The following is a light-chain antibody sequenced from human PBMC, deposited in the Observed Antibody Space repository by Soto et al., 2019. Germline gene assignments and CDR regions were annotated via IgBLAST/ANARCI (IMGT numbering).Light chain of an antibody. CDR1: QSVGTY. Sequence: EIVLTQSPATLSLSPGERATLSCRASQSVGTYFAWYQQKPGQAPRLLIYDSSNRATGIPARFIGSGSGTDFTLTISCLEPEDFAVYYCQQRSDWPSTFGGGTKVEIK. CDR2: DSS. J-gene: IGKJ4*01. V-gene: IGKV3-11*01. CDR3: QQRSDWPST.